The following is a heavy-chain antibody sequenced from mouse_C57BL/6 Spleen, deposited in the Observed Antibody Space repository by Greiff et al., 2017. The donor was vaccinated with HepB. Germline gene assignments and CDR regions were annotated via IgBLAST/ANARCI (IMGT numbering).Heavy chain of an antibody. Sequence: QVQLQQPGAELVMPGASVKLSCKASGYTFTSYWMHWVKQRPGQGLEWIGEIDPSDSYTNYNQKFKGKSTLTVDKSSSTAYMQLSSLTSEDSAVYYCARGDGNYAYAMDYWGQGTSVTVSS. J-gene: IGHJ4*01. V-gene: IGHV1-69*01. CDR2: IDPSDSYT. D-gene: IGHD2-1*01. CDR1: GYTFTSYW. CDR3: ARGDGNYAYAMDY.